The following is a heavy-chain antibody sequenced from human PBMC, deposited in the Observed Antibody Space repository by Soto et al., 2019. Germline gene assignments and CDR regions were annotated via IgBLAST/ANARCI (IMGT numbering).Heavy chain of an antibody. Sequence: ASVKVSCKASGYTFTSYGISWVRQAPGQGLEWMGWISAYNGNTNYAQKLQGRVTMTTDTSTSTAYMELRSLRSDDTAVYYCARQDHDSSGYYPGAFDIWGQGTMVTVSS. D-gene: IGHD3-22*01. V-gene: IGHV1-18*04. CDR2: ISAYNGNT. CDR1: GYTFTSYG. CDR3: ARQDHDSSGYYPGAFDI. J-gene: IGHJ3*02.